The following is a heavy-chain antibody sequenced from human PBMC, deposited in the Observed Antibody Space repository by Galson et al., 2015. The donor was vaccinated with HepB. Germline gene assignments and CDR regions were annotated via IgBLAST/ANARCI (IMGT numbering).Heavy chain of an antibody. Sequence: CAISGDSVSNNNAAWNWIRKSPSRGLEWLGRTYYRARWYNDYAESLRSRITFNPDTSKNQFSLQLKSVTPEDTAVYYCARVFGTIYYYGLDVWGQGTTVTVSS. CDR2: TYYRARWYN. D-gene: IGHD2-2*01. CDR3: ARVFGTIYYYGLDV. V-gene: IGHV6-1*01. CDR1: GDSVSNNNAA. J-gene: IGHJ6*02.